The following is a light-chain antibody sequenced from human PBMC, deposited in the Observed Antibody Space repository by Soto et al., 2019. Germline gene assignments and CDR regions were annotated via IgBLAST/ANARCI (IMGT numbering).Light chain of an antibody. V-gene: IGKV3-20*01. CDR2: GAS. Sequence: EIVMTQSPATLSVSPGERATLSCRASQSVGSDVVWYQQRPGQAPRLLIYGASNRATGIPDRFSGSGSGTDFTLTISKLEPEDFAVYHCQQYGGSPRTFGQGTKVDIK. CDR3: QQYGGSPRT. CDR1: QSVGSD. J-gene: IGKJ1*01.